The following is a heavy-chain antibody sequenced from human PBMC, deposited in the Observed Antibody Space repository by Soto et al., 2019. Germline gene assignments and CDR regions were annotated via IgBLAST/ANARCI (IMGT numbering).Heavy chain of an antibody. CDR1: GFPFSSYS. Sequence: EVQLVESGGGLVKPGGSLRLSCAASGFPFSSYSMNWVRQAPGKGLEWVSSISSSFSYIYYADSVKGRFTISRDNAKNSLYLQMKSLRAGDPAVYYWARPRGGGVVVPAAIDYWGQGTLVTVSS. J-gene: IGHJ4*02. V-gene: IGHV3-21*01. CDR3: ARPRGGGVVVPAAIDY. D-gene: IGHD2-2*01. CDR2: ISSSFSYI.